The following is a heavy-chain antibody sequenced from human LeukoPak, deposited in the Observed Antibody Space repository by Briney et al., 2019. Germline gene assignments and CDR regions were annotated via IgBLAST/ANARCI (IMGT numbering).Heavy chain of an antibody. V-gene: IGHV7-4-1*02. J-gene: IGHJ4*02. CDR2: INTNTGNP. Sequence: ASVKVSCKASGYTFTSYAMNWVRQAPGQGLEWMGWINTNTGNPTYAQGFTGRFVFPLDTSVSTAYLQISSLKAEDTAVYYCARSYCGGDCQVFDYWGQGTLVTVSS. CDR3: ARSYCGGDCQVFDY. D-gene: IGHD2-21*02. CDR1: GYTFTSYA.